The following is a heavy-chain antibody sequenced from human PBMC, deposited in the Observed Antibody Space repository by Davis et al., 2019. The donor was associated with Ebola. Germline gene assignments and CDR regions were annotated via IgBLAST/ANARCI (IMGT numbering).Heavy chain of an antibody. CDR3: AKKVPGIRPFDY. D-gene: IGHD6-19*01. CDR1: GFTFSSYW. J-gene: IGHJ4*02. Sequence: HTGGSLRLSCAASGFTFSSYWMHWVRQAPGKGLVWVSRINSDGSSTSYADSVKGRFTISRDNAKNTLYLQMNSLRAEDTAIYYCAKKVPGIRPFDYWGQGTLVSVSS. V-gene: IGHV3-74*01. CDR2: INSDGSST.